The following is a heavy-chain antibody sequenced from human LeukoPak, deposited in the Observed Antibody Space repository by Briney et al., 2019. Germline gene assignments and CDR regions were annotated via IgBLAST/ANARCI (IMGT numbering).Heavy chain of an antibody. D-gene: IGHD4-17*01. V-gene: IGHV1-46*01. CDR3: ARTSPIYGDYVNTFDY. CDR2: IYPRDGST. J-gene: IGHJ4*02. Sequence: ASVKVSCKASGYSFTSNYIHWVRQAPGQGLEWMGMIYPRDGSTSYAQKFQGRVTVTRDTSTSTVHMELSGLRSEDTAVYYCARTSPIYGDYVNTFDYWGQGTLVTVSS. CDR1: GYSFTSNY.